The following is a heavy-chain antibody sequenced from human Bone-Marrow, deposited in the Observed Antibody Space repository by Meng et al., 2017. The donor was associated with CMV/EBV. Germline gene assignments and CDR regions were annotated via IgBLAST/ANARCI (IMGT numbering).Heavy chain of an antibody. CDR2: ISGSGGST. V-gene: IGHV3-23*01. J-gene: IGHJ4*02. CDR1: GLTFTTYA. CDR3: AKVWGGRKGDY. D-gene: IGHD3-16*01. Sequence: GESLKISCAASGLTFTTYAMSWVRQAPGKGLEWVSAISGSGGSTYYADSVKGRFTISRDNSKNTLYLQMNSLRAEDTAVYYCAKVWGGRKGDYWGQGTRVTGSS.